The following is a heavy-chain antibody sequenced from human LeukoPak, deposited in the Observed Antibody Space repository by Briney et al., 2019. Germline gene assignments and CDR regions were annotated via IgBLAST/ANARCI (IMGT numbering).Heavy chain of an antibody. D-gene: IGHD3-22*01. CDR3: ARDDTMILGWFDP. V-gene: IGHV4-34*01. J-gene: IGHJ5*02. CDR1: GGSFSGYY. CDR2: IYYSGTT. Sequence: PSETLSLTCAVYGGSFSGYYWSWIRQPPGKGLEWLGSIYYSGTTYYNPSLKSRVTISVDTSKNQFSLKLNSVTAAGTAVYYCARDDTMILGWFDPWGQGTLVTVSS.